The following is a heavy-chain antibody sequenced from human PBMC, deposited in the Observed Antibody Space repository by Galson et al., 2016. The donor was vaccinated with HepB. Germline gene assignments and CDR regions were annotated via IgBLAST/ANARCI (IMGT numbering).Heavy chain of an antibody. J-gene: IGHJ5*02. CDR1: GFTFNSYA. CDR2: ISYDGRKK. Sequence: SLRLSCAASGFTFNSYAMHWVRQAPGKAPEWVAVISYDGRKKYYADSVKGRFTISRDNSKNTVYLQMNSLRPEDTAVYYCARDQGWEGGWFDPWGQGTLVTVSS. D-gene: IGHD1-26*01. V-gene: IGHV3-30*04. CDR3: ARDQGWEGGWFDP.